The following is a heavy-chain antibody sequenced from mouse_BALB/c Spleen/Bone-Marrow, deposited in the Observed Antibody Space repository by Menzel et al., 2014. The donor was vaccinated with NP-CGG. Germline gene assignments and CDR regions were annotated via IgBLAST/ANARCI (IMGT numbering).Heavy chain of an antibody. CDR2: INPYNDGT. D-gene: IGHD2-14*01. CDR3: AKGDNYRYDFDY. J-gene: IGHJ2*01. CDR1: GYTFTSYV. Sequence: VQLQQSGPELVKPGASVKMSCKASGYTFTSYVMHWVKQKPGQGPGWIGYINPYNDGTKYNEKFKGKATLTSDKSSSTAYMELSSLTSEDAAVYYCAKGDNYRYDFDYWGQGTTLTVSS. V-gene: IGHV1-14*01.